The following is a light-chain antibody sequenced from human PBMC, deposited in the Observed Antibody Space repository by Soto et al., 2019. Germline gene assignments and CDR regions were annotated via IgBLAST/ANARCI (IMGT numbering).Light chain of an antibody. J-gene: IGKJ2*01. CDR3: MQGTYWPYT. V-gene: IGKV2-30*01. CDR2: KVS. Sequence: DVVMTQSPLSLPVTLGQSASVSCRSSESVLYRDGNSYLSWFQQRPGQSPRRLIYKVSNRDSGVPDRFSGSGSGTDFTLTISRVEAEDVGVYYCMQGTYWPYTFGQGTQLEIK. CDR1: ESVLYRDGNSY.